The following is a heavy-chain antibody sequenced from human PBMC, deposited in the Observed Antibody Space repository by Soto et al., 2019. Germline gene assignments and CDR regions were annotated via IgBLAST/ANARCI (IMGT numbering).Heavy chain of an antibody. V-gene: IGHV4-30-4*01. CDR3: ARGPTSDKVDY. Sequence: PSETLSLTCTVSGGSIINNNYYWSWIRQPPGKGLEWIGHMYNSGTTYSNPSLKGRVTISGDTSKNQFSLNLSSVTAADTAVYYCARGPTSDKVDYWGQGTLVTVSS. CDR2: MYNSGTT. CDR1: GGSIINNNYY. J-gene: IGHJ4*02.